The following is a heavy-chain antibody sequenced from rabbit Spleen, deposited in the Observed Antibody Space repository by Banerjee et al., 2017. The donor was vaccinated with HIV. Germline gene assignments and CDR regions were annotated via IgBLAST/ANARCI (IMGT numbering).Heavy chain of an antibody. J-gene: IGHJ6*01. CDR3: ARDSGTSFSSYGMDL. D-gene: IGHD4-1*01. V-gene: IGHV1S40*01. Sequence: QSLEESGGDLVKPGASLTLTCTASGFSFSSSYYMCWVRQTPGKGLQWIACINAITGRAVYATWAKGRFTISKTSSTTVTLQMTSLTAADTATYFCARDSGTSFSSYGMDLWGQGTLVTVS. CDR2: INAITGRA. CDR1: GFSFSSSYY.